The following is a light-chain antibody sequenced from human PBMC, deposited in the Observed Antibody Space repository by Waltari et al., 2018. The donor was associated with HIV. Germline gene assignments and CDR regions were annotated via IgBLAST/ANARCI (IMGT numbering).Light chain of an antibody. CDR2: SNN. V-gene: IGLV1-44*01. CDR3: AAWDDSLNGHWV. CDR1: RSHIGGHT. J-gene: IGLJ3*02. Sequence: QSVLTQTPSLSGTPGQRVTISCSGARSHIGGHTVSWYQQVPGTAPKLLLFSNNQRPSGVPARFSGSKFGNSASLAISGLQSEDEASYYCAAWDDSLNGHWVFGGGTKLTVL.